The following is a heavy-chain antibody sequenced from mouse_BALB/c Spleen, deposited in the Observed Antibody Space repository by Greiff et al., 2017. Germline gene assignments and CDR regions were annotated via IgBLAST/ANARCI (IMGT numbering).Heavy chain of an antibody. CDR2: IHYSGST. CDR3: ARRGGLDYYLDY. J-gene: IGHJ2*01. V-gene: IGHV3-1*02. CDR1: GYSITSAYS. D-gene: IGHD1-1*02. Sequence: VQLKQSGPDLVKPSQSLSLTCTVTGYSITSAYSWHWIRQFPGNKLEWMGYIHYSGSTNYNPSLKSRISITRDTSKNQFFLQLNSVTTEDTATYYCARRGGLDYYLDYWGQGTTLTVSS.